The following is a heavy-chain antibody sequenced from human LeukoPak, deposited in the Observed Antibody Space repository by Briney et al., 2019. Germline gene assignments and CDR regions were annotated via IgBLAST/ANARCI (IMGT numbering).Heavy chain of an antibody. Sequence: SETLSLTCTVSGGSISSYYWSWIRQPPGKGLEWIGYIYYSGSTNYNPYLKSRVTISVDTSKNQFSLKLSSVTAADTAVYYCARAGVRATIFDYWGQGTLVTVSS. D-gene: IGHD1-26*01. CDR2: IYYSGST. J-gene: IGHJ4*02. CDR3: ARAGVRATIFDY. CDR1: GGSISSYY. V-gene: IGHV4-59*01.